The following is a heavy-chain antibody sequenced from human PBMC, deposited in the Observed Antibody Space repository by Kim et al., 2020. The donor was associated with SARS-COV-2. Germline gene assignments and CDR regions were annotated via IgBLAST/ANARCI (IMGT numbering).Heavy chain of an antibody. CDR1: GGSISSSSYY. D-gene: IGHD4-17*01. CDR3: VGHLVDRLLPDY. V-gene: IGHV4-39*01. J-gene: IGHJ4*02. CDR2: IYYSGST. Sequence: SETLSLTCTVSGGSISSSSYYWGWIRQPPGKVLEWIGSIYYSGSTRYNPSLKSRVTMSVDTSKNQFSLRLSSVTATDTAVYFCVGHLVDRLLPDYWGQGTLVTVSS.